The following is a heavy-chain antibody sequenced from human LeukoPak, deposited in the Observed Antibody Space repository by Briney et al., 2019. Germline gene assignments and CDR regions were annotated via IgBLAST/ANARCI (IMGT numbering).Heavy chain of an antibody. CDR3: ARRRGNTSGFQGYYFDY. CDR2: IYYSGST. J-gene: IGHJ4*02. Sequence: PSETLSLTCTVSGASVSSGDYYWGWIRQLPGKGLEWIGYIYYSGSTYYSPSLKSRLTISVDTSKNQFSLKLSSVTAADTAVYYCARRRGNTSGFQGYYFDYWGQGTLVTVSS. V-gene: IGHV4-31*03. D-gene: IGHD6-19*01. CDR1: GASVSSGDYY.